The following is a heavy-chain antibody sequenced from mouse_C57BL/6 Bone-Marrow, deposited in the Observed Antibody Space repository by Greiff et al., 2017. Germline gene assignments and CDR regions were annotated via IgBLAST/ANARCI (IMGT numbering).Heavy chain of an antibody. CDR2: IYPGNGDT. D-gene: IGHD1-1*01. Sequence: QVQLKQSGAELVRPGASVKMSCKASGYTFTSYNMHWVKQTPRQGLEWIGAIYPGNGDTSYNQKFKGKATLTVDKSSSTAYMQLSSLTSEDSAVYFCARKTVVATDWYVDVWGTGTTVTVSS. CDR3: ARKTVVATDWYVDV. J-gene: IGHJ1*03. V-gene: IGHV1-12*01. CDR1: GYTFTSYN.